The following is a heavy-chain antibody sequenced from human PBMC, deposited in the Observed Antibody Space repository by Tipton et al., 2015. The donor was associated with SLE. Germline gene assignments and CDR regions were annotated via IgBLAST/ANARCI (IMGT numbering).Heavy chain of an antibody. CDR3: ARAEGAYYYGMDV. CDR2: NYHSGST. J-gene: IGHJ6*02. Sequence: TLSLTCTVSGYSISSGYYWGWIRQPPGKGLEWIGSNYHSGSTYYNPSLKSRVTISVDTSKNQFSLKLSSVTAADTAVYYWARAEGAYYYGMDVWGQGTTVTVSS. V-gene: IGHV4-38-2*02. CDR1: GYSISSGYY. D-gene: IGHD1-26*01.